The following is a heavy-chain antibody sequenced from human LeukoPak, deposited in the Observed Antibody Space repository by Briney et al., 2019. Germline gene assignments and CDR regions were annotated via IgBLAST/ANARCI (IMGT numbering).Heavy chain of an antibody. J-gene: IGHJ4*02. CDR1: GYTFTGYY. Sequence: RASVTVSCAASGYTFTGYYMHWVRQAPGQGLEWMGWINPNSGGTNYAQKFQGWVTMTRDTSISTAYMELSRLRSDDTAVYYCARGSVGARSNYVGARHYYFDYWGQGTLVTVSS. CDR3: ARGSVGARSNYVGARHYYFDY. D-gene: IGHD3-10*01. CDR2: INPNSGGT. V-gene: IGHV1-2*04.